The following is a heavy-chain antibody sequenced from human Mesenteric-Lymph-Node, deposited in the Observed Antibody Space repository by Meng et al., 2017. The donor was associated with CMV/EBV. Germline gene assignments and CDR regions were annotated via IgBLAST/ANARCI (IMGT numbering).Heavy chain of an antibody. J-gene: IGHJ1*01. CDR3: ARSNYDFWSGYGYFQH. CDR2: IYSGGST. V-gene: IGHV3-66*02. Sequence: GESLKISCAASGFTVSSNYMSWVRQAPGKGLEWVSVIYSGGSTYYADSVKGRFIISRENSKNTLYLQMNSMRAEDTAVYYCARSNYDFWSGYGYFQHWGQGTLVTVSS. CDR1: GFTVSSNY. D-gene: IGHD3-3*01.